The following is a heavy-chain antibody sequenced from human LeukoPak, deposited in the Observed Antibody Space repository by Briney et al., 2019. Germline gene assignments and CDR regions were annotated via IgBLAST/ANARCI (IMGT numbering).Heavy chain of an antibody. CDR3: AKGEGDCSSTSCYPFDY. V-gene: IGHV3-23*01. Sequence: AGGSLRLSCAASGFTFSSYVMSWVRQAPGKGLEWVSAISGSGGTTYYADSVKGRFTISRDNSKNTLYLQMNSLRAEDTAVYYCAKGEGDCSSTSCYPFDYWGQGTLVTVSS. CDR1: GFTFSSYV. D-gene: IGHD2-2*01. J-gene: IGHJ4*02. CDR2: ISGSGGTT.